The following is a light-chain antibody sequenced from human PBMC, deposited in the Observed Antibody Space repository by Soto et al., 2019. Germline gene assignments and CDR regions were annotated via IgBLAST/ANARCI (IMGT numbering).Light chain of an antibody. Sequence: DIQMTPSPSTLSASVGDRVIITCRASQSINSWLAWYQQKPGKAPKLLIYKASSLESGVPSRFSGSRSGTEFTLTISSLQPDDFATYYCQQYHNYPITFGQGTRLEIK. V-gene: IGKV1-5*03. CDR1: QSINSW. J-gene: IGKJ5*01. CDR2: KAS. CDR3: QQYHNYPIT.